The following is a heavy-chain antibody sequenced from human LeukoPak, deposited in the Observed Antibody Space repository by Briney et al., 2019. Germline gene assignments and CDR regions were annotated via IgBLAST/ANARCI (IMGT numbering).Heavy chain of an antibody. CDR3: ARTLQDS. D-gene: IGHD5-24*01. Sequence: VASVKVSCKASGYTFTSYGISWVRQATGQGLEWMGWMNPNSGNTGYAQKFHGRVTMTRNTSINTAYMELSSLRSDDTAVYYCARTLQDSWGQGSLVTVSS. CDR2: MNPNSGNT. J-gene: IGHJ4*02. V-gene: IGHV1-8*02. CDR1: GYTFTSYG.